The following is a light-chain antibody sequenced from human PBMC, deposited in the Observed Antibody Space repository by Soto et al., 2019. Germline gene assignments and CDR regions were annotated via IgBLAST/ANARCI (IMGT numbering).Light chain of an antibody. Sequence: EILLAQSPATLSLSPGEGPTLACRASQSVRNYLAWYQHKPGPAPRLLIYDASNRATGIPARFSGSGSGTDFTLTIRSLDPEDFAVSYCQQRSNWPHSITFGQGTRLEIK. CDR3: QQRSNWPHSIT. CDR2: DAS. V-gene: IGKV3-11*01. CDR1: QSVRNY. J-gene: IGKJ5*01.